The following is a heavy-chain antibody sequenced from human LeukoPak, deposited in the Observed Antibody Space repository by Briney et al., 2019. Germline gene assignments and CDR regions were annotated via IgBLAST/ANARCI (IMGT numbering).Heavy chain of an antibody. V-gene: IGHV3-30*18. Sequence: GRSLRLSCAASGFTFSSYGMHWVRQAPGKGREWVAVISYDGSNKYYADSVKGRFTISRDNSKNTLYLQMNSLRAEDTAVYYCAKDFVSSSWSFDYWGQGTLVTVSS. J-gene: IGHJ4*02. CDR3: AKDFVSSSWSFDY. D-gene: IGHD6-13*01. CDR2: ISYDGSNK. CDR1: GFTFSSYG.